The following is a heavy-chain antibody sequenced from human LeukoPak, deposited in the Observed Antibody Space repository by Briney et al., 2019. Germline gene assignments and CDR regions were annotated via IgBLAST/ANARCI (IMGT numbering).Heavy chain of an antibody. CDR2: IYYSGST. Sequence: PSETLSLTCTVSGGSISSSSYYWGWIRQHPGKGLEWIGYIYYSGSTYYNPSLKSRVTISVDTSKNQFSLKLSSVTAADTAVYYCARSAAPYYDFWSGTRFDYWGQGTLVTVSS. V-gene: IGHV4-31*03. CDR3: ARSAAPYYDFWSGTRFDY. J-gene: IGHJ4*02. D-gene: IGHD3-3*01. CDR1: GGSISSSSYY.